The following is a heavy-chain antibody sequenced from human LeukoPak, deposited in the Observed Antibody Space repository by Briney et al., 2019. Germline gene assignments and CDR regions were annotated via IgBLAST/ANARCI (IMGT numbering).Heavy chain of an antibody. V-gene: IGHV3-30*02. CDR3: AKNLRNGIAAYDY. CDR2: IRYDGGNK. CDR1: GFTFSSYG. D-gene: IGHD6-25*01. J-gene: IGHJ4*02. Sequence: QPGGSLRLSCAASGFTFSSYGMHWVRQAPGKGLEWVAFIRYDGGNKYYADSVKGRFTISRDNSKNTLYLQMNSLRAEDTAVYYCAKNLRNGIAAYDYWGQGTLVTVSS.